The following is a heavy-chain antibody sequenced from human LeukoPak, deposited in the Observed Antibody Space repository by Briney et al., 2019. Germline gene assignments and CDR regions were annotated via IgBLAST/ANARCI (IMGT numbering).Heavy chain of an antibody. CDR1: GGSFSGYY. Sequence: SETLSLTCAVYGGSFSGYYWSWIRQPPGKGLEWIGEINHSGSTNYNPSLKSRVTISVDTSKNQFSLKLSSVTAADTAVYYCASLPPGGTGDYYYYMDVWGKGTTVTISS. CDR3: ASLPPGGTGDYYYYMDV. D-gene: IGHD3-16*01. J-gene: IGHJ6*03. CDR2: INHSGST. V-gene: IGHV4-34*01.